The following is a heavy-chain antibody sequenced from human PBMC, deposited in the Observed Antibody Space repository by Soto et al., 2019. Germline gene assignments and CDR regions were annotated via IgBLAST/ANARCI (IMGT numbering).Heavy chain of an antibody. CDR1: GFTFSGSA. CDR2: IRSKANSYAT. J-gene: IGHJ6*02. D-gene: IGHD6-19*01. CDR3: TRHSESIAVSYYYYYYGMDV. V-gene: IGHV3-73*01. Sequence: GGSLRLSCAASGFTFSGSAMHWVRQASGKGLEWVGRIRSKANSYATAYAASVKGRFTISRDDSKNTAYLQMNSLKTEDTAVYYCTRHSESIAVSYYYYYYGMDVWGQGTTVTVSS.